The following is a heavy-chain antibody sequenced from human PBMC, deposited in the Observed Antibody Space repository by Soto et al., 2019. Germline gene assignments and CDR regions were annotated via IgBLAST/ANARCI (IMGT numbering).Heavy chain of an antibody. CDR3: VRDGTKTLRDGFDP. D-gene: IGHD1-1*01. CDR1: GASIRGFY. Sequence: SETLSLTCTVSGASIRGFYWSWIRKSAGKGLEWIGRIYATGTTDYNPSLKSRVMMSVDTSKKQFSLKLRSVTAADTAVYYCVRDGTKTLRDGFDPWGQGISVTVS. CDR2: IYATGTT. V-gene: IGHV4-4*07. J-gene: IGHJ5*02.